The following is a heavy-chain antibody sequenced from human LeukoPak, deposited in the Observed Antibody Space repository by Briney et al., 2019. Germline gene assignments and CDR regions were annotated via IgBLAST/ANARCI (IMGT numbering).Heavy chain of an antibody. CDR2: ISAYNGNT. J-gene: IGHJ4*02. CDR1: GYTFAGNN. V-gene: IGHV1-18*01. Sequence: ASVKVSCKASGYTFAGNNVTWVRQAPGQGLEWMGWISAYNGNTNFAQKLQGRVTMTTDTSTSTAYMELRSLTSDDTAVYYCARGVDSVDYWGQGTLVTVSS. D-gene: IGHD2-8*01. CDR3: ARGVDSVDY.